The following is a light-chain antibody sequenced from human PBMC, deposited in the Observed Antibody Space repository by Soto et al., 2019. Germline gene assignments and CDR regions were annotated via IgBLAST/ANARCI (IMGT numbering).Light chain of an antibody. Sequence: EMVMTQSPATLSVSPGERATLSCRASQSVSNNYLAWYQQKPGQAPRLLIYRVSSRATGVPDRFSGSGSGTDYTLTISRLEPEDFAVYYCQQYGNLPLTFGGGTKVDIK. CDR1: QSVSNNY. CDR3: QQYGNLPLT. J-gene: IGKJ4*01. V-gene: IGKV3-20*01. CDR2: RVS.